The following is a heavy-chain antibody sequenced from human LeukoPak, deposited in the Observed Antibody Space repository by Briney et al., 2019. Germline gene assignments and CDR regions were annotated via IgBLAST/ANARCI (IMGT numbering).Heavy chain of an antibody. D-gene: IGHD6-13*01. Sequence: ASVKVSCKASGYTFTDYYIHWVRQAPGQGLEWMGKIIPSVGLTRYAEKFQGRLTLTGDTSTTTAYMELSSLTSDDTAVYYCARPRGDAAGVETWFDPWGPGTLVIVSS. V-gene: IGHV1-46*01. CDR2: IIPSVGLT. J-gene: IGHJ5*02. CDR3: ARPRGDAAGVETWFDP. CDR1: GYTFTDYY.